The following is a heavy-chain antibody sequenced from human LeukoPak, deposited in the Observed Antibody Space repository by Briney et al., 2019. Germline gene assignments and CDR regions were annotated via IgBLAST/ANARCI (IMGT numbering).Heavy chain of an antibody. CDR1: GFTFSSYW. V-gene: IGHV4-34*01. J-gene: IGHJ2*01. D-gene: IGHD6-19*01. Sequence: TGGSLRLSCAASGFTFSSYWMSWVRQPPGKGLEWSGEINHSGSTNYNPSLKSRVTISVDTSKNPFSLKLSSVTAADTAVYYCARGLKTVASPLRHYWYFDLWGRGTLVTVSS. CDR2: INHSGST. CDR3: ARGLKTVASPLRHYWYFDL.